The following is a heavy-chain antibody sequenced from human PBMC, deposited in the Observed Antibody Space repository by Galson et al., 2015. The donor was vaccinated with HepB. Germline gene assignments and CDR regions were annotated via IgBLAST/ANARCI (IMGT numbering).Heavy chain of an antibody. Sequence: SLRLSCEASGFTFSSYNMHWVRQAPGKGLEWVSSISTSSTYIYYAESVKGRFTISRDNAKNSLYLQMNRLRAEDTAVYYRARHLGGAVSDYWGQGTLVTVSS. CDR3: ARHLGGAVSDY. CDR1: GFTFSSYN. J-gene: IGHJ4*02. D-gene: IGHD3-16*01. V-gene: IGHV3-21*01. CDR2: ISTSSTYI.